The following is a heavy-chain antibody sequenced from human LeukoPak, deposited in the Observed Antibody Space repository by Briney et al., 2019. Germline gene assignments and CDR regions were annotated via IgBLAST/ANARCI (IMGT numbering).Heavy chain of an antibody. CDR2: ISYDGSNK. J-gene: IGHJ4*02. V-gene: IGHV3-30*03. Sequence: GRSLRLSCAASGFTFSSYGMHWVRQAPGKGLEWVAVISYDGSNKYYADSVKGRFTISRDNSKNTLYLQMNSLRAEDTAVYYCARGTHPLLGATAHFDYWGQGTLVTVSS. D-gene: IGHD5-12*01. CDR1: GFTFSSYG. CDR3: ARGTHPLLGATAHFDY.